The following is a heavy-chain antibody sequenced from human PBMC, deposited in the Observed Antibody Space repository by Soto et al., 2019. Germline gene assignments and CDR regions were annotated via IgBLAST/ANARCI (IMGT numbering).Heavy chain of an antibody. CDR1: GGSISSSNW. D-gene: IGHD1-26*01. CDR3: AAQPGATIAFDI. V-gene: IGHV4-4*02. J-gene: IGHJ3*02. CDR2: IYHSGST. Sequence: SETLSLTCAVSGGSISSSNWWSWVRQPPGKGLEWIGEIYHSGSTNYNRSLKSRVTISVDKSKNQFSLKLSSVTAADTAVYYCAAQPGATIAFDIWGQGTMVTVSS.